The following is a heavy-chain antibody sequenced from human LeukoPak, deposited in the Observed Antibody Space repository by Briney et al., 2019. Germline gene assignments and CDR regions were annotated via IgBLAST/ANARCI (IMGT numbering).Heavy chain of an antibody. D-gene: IGHD2-15*01. CDR1: GFTFSNYG. CDR2: IWYDGSNK. V-gene: IGHV3-33*01. J-gene: IGHJ5*02. Sequence: PGGSLRLSCAASGFTFSNYGMHWVRQAPGKGLEWVAVIWYDGSNKYYADSVKGRFTISRDNSKNTLYLQMNSLRAEDTAVYYCARRYCSGGSCYSFRGGWFDPWGQGTLVTVSS. CDR3: ARRYCSGGSCYSFRGGWFDP.